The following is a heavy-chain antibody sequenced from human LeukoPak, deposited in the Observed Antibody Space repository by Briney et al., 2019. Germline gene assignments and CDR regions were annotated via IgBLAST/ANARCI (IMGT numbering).Heavy chain of an antibody. J-gene: IGHJ2*01. V-gene: IGHV3-11*01. CDR2: ISSSGSTI. Sequence: GGSLRLSCAASGFTFSDYYMSWIRQAPGKGLEWVSYISSSGSTIYYADSVKGRFTIPRDNAKNSLYLQMNSLRAEDTAVYYCARNDYGDYWYFDLWGRGTLVTVSS. CDR3: ARNDYGDYWYFDL. D-gene: IGHD4-17*01. CDR1: GFTFSDYY.